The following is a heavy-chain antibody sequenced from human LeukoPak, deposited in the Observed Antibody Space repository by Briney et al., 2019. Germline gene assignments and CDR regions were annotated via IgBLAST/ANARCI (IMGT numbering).Heavy chain of an antibody. CDR2: IYYSGGT. CDR3: ARLEDIVVVPAALDWFDP. CDR1: GYSISSGYY. V-gene: IGHV4-38-2*01. Sequence: PSETLSLTCAVSGYSISSGYYWGWIRQPPGKGLEWIGSIYYSGGTYYNPSLKRRVTISVDTSKNQFSLKLSSVTAADTAVYYCARLEDIVVVPAALDWFDPWGQGTLVTVSS. J-gene: IGHJ5*02. D-gene: IGHD2-2*01.